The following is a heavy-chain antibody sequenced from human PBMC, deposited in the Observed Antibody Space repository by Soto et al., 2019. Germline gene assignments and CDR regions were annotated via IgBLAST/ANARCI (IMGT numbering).Heavy chain of an antibody. CDR3: VRAAGYSGNDYVYYYGMDV. V-gene: IGHV3-33*01. D-gene: IGHD5-12*01. Sequence: QVQLVESGGGVVQPGRSLRLSCAASGFTFRNYGMHWVRQAPAKGLEWVALVWYDGGNKNYVDSVKGRFTISRDNSQNPLYLQMNSLRDEDTAVYYCVRAAGYSGNDYVYYYGMDVWGQGTTVTVSS. CDR2: VWYDGGNK. J-gene: IGHJ6*02. CDR1: GFTFRNYG.